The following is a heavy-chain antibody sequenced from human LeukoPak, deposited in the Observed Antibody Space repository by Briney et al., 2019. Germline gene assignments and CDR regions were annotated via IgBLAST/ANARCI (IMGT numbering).Heavy chain of an antibody. Sequence: ASVKVSCKASGSTFSSYAISWVRQAPGQGLEWMGGIIPIFGTANYAQKFQGRVTITTDESTSTAYMGLSSLRSEDTAVYYCARCAYYYYDSSGYTLDYWGQGTLVTVSS. J-gene: IGHJ4*02. D-gene: IGHD3-22*01. CDR2: IIPIFGTA. CDR1: GSTFSSYA. V-gene: IGHV1-69*05. CDR3: ARCAYYYYDSSGYTLDY.